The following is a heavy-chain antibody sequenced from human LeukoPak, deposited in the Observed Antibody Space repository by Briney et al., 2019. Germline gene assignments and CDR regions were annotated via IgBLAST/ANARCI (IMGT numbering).Heavy chain of an antibody. D-gene: IGHD2-2*01. CDR2: TNTGGST. CDR3: AREDALDY. Sequence: GGPLRRSCAASGFTVSTNFITWVRQAPGKGLKWVSVTNTGGSTYYADSVKGRFTISRDNSKNTVYLQMKSVRAEDTAVYYCAREDALDYWGQGMLVTVSS. J-gene: IGHJ4*02. V-gene: IGHV3-53*01. CDR1: GFTVSTNF.